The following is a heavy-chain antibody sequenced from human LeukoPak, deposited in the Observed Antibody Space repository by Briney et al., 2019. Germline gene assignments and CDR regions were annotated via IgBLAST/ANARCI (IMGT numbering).Heavy chain of an antibody. CDR3: AKGGYDFVEVAYFDF. CDR1: GLSFKIFA. V-gene: IGHV3-23*01. D-gene: IGHD5-12*01. Sequence: GGSLRLLCTVSGLSFKIFAMSWARQAPGKGLEWLKFIIASSGSTFYADSVKGRFTISRDNSKNTLYLQMNSLSVEDTAVYFCAKGGYDFVEVAYFDFWGQGALVTVSS. J-gene: IGHJ4*02. CDR2: IIASSGST.